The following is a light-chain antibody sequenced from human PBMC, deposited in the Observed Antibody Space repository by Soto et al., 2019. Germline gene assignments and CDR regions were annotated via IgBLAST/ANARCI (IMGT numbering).Light chain of an antibody. CDR2: GNS. Sequence: QSVLAQPPSVSVAPGQRVTSSCTGSSSNIGAGYDVHWYQHVPGTAPRLLIFGNSNRPSGVPDRFSGSKSGPSAFLAITGLQAEDEADYYCQSYDNSLSGSGVFGTGTRSPS. V-gene: IGLV1-40*01. CDR3: QSYDNSLSGSGV. CDR1: SSNIGAGYD. J-gene: IGLJ1*01.